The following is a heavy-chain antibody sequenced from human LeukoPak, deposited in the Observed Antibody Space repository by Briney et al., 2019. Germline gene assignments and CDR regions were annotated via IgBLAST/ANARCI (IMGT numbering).Heavy chain of an antibody. D-gene: IGHD3-3*01. Sequence: ASVKVSCKASGYSFTSHYMHWVRQAPGQGLEWLGLINPSGSSTLYAQKFQGRVTMTRDMSTTTDYMELSSLRSEDTAVYYCARGLHYDFWSLIPNWFDPWGQGTLVTVSS. CDR1: GYSFTSHY. CDR3: ARGLHYDFWSLIPNWFDP. CDR2: INPSGSST. V-gene: IGHV1-46*01. J-gene: IGHJ5*02.